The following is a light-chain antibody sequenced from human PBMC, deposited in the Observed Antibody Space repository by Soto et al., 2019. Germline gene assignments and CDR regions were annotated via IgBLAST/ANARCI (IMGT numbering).Light chain of an antibody. J-gene: IGKJ1*01. CDR1: QPISSW. Sequence: DIQMTQSPPTLSASVGDRVTITCRASQPISSWLAWYHQKPGKAPKLLIYDASNLESGVPSRFSGSGSGTEFTLTISSLQPEDFGIYDCQQYENYWTFGQGTKVEIK. CDR2: DAS. V-gene: IGKV1-5*01. CDR3: QQYENYWT.